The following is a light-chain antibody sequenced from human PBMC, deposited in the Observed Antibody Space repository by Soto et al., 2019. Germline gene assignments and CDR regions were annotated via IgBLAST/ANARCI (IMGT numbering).Light chain of an antibody. CDR2: EAS. CDR1: QSVRIS. CDR3: QQYSNWPRT. J-gene: IGKJ1*01. Sequence: EIVLTQSPASLSVSPGERASLSCRASQSVRISLAWYQQKPGQAPRLLVYEASTRATGFPARFSGSGSGTEFTLTISSLQSEDSAVYYCQQYSNWPRTFGQGTKVDIK. V-gene: IGKV3-15*01.